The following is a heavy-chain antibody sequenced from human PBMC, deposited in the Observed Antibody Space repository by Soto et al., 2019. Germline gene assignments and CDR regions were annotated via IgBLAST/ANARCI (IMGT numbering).Heavy chain of an antibody. J-gene: IGHJ4*02. CDR1: GFTFSSYS. D-gene: IGHD5-12*01. CDR2: ISSSSSYI. CDR3: ARDLVGYSGYDFGYDY. V-gene: IGHV3-21*01. Sequence: VQLVESGGGLVQPGGSLRLSCAASGFTFSSYSMNWVRQAPGKGLEWVSSISSSSSYIYYADSVKGRFTISRDNAKNSLYLQMNSLRAGDTAVYYCARDLVGYSGYDFGYDYWGQGTLVTVSS.